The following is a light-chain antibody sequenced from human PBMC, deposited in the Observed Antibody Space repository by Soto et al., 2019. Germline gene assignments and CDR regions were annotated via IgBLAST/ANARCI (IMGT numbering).Light chain of an antibody. CDR3: QQYYSYPRT. CDR1: QSVRSN. Sequence: ILVTQSPGTLSVSPGERATLWSSASQSVRSNLLAWYQQKRGQAPRLLIYGASTRATGIPARFSGSGSGTEFTLTISCLQSEDFATYYCQQYYSYPRTFGQGTKVDIK. J-gene: IGKJ1*01. CDR2: GAS. V-gene: IGKV3-15*01.